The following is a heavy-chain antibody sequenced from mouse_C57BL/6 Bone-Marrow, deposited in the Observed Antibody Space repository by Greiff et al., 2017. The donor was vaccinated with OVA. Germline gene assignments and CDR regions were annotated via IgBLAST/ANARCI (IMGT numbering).Heavy chain of an antibody. Sequence: VKLQESGAELARPGASVKLSCKASGYTFTSYGISWVKQRTGQGLEWIGEIYPRSGNTYYNEKFKGKATLTADKSSSTAYMELRSLTSEDSAVYFCAREFRQLEAMDYWGQGTSVTVSS. V-gene: IGHV1-81*01. CDR3: AREFRQLEAMDY. D-gene: IGHD3-2*01. CDR1: GYTFTSYG. CDR2: IYPRSGNT. J-gene: IGHJ4*01.